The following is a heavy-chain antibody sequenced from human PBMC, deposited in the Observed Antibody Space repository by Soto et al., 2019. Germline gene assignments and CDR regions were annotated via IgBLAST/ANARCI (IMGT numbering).Heavy chain of an antibody. V-gene: IGHV3-23*01. CDR2: ISGSGGNT. D-gene: IGHD3-3*01. J-gene: IGHJ4*02. Sequence: GGSLRLSCAASGFTFTNYAMSWVRQAPGKGLEWVSTISGSGGNTYYADSVKGRLTISRDNSKNTLYLQMNSLRAEDTAAYYCAKSRYDFWSGSFDYWGQGTLVTVS. CDR1: GFTFTNYA. CDR3: AKSRYDFWSGSFDY.